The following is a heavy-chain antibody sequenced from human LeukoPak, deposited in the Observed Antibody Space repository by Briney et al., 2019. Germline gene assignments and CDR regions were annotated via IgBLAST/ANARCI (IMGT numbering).Heavy chain of an antibody. D-gene: IGHD3-3*01. CDR1: GGSISSYY. Sequence: PSETLSLTCTVSGGSISSYYWSWIRQPAGKGLEWIGRIYTSGSTNYNPSLKSRVTMSVDTSKNQFSLKLSSVTAADTAVYYCASTYYDFWSGYPYYGMDVWGQGTTVTVSS. CDR3: ASTYYDFWSGYPYYGMDV. CDR2: IYTSGST. V-gene: IGHV4-4*07. J-gene: IGHJ6*02.